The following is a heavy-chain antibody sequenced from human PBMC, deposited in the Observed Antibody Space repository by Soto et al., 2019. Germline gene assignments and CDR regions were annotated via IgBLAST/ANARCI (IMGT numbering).Heavy chain of an antibody. D-gene: IGHD6-19*01. J-gene: IGHJ4*02. CDR2: VSHDGRNT. Sequence: VQLVESGGGVVQPGRSLRLSCAASGFTFSDYAMHWVRQAPGKGLEWVAVVSHDGRNTHYAACVKGRFTISRDSSKNTVSLEMTSLRAEDTAVYYCAKGGRQWLVTSDFNYWGQGALVTVSS. CDR3: AKGGRQWLVTSDFNY. V-gene: IGHV3-30*18. CDR1: GFTFSDYA.